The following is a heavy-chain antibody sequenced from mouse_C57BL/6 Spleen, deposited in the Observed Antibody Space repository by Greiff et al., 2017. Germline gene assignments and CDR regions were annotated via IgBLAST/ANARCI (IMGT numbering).Heavy chain of an antibody. D-gene: IGHD1-1*01. V-gene: IGHV5-9*01. CDR2: ISGGGGNT. J-gene: IGHJ2*01. CDR1: GFTFSSYT. Sequence: EVKLVESGGGLVKPGGSLKLSCAASGFTFSSYTMSWVRQTPEKRLEWVATISGGGGNTYYPDSVKGRFTISRDNAKNTLYLQMSSLRSEDTALYYCARQTYYYGSDYWGQGTTLTVSS. CDR3: ARQTYYYGSDY.